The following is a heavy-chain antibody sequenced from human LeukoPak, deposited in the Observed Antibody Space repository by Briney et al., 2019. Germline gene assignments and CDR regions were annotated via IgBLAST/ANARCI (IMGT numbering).Heavy chain of an antibody. CDR1: GYTFTGYY. D-gene: IGHD3-9*01. V-gene: IGHV1-3*03. Sequence: ASVKVSCKASGYTFTGYYMHWVRQAPGQRLEWMGWINAGNGNTKYSQEFQGRVTITADKSTSTAYMELSSLRSEDTAVYYCARGSYYDILTGYFILDYWGQGTLVTVSS. J-gene: IGHJ4*02. CDR3: ARGSYYDILTGYFILDY. CDR2: INAGNGNT.